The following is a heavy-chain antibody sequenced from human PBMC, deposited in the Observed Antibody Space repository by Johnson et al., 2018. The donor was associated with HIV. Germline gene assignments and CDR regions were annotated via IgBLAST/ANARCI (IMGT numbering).Heavy chain of an antibody. J-gene: IGHJ3*02. CDR2: VSYDGSNK. CDR3: ARGPGAFDI. CDR1: GFTFNSYT. Sequence: QVQLVESGGGVVQPGRSLRLSCAASGFTFNSYTMHWVRQAPGKGLEWVAVVSYDGSNKYYADSVKGRFTISRDNSKNTLYLQMNSLRAEDTAVYYCARGPGAFDIWGQGTMVTVSS. V-gene: IGHV3-30-3*01.